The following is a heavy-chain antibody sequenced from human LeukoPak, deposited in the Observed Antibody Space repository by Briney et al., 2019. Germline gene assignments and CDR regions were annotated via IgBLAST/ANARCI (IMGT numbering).Heavy chain of an antibody. J-gene: IGHJ4*02. CDR3: AKGPTVTSGHFDY. V-gene: IGHV3-23*01. Sequence: GGSLRLSCAASGFTFRSYAMSWIRQAPGKGLEWVASISGSGDITYYADSVRGRFTVSRDKSINTLYLHMNSLRAEDTAVYYCAKGPTVTSGHFDYWGQGTLVTVSS. CDR1: GFTFRSYA. D-gene: IGHD4-11*01. CDR2: ISGSGDIT.